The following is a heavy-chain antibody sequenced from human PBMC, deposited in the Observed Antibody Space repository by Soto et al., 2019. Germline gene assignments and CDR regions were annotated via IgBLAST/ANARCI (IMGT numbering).Heavy chain of an antibody. J-gene: IGHJ4*02. D-gene: IGHD6-19*01. CDR2: ISYDGSNK. CDR3: ARDPVLAFVAAYYFDY. Sequence: QVQLVESGGGVVQPGRSLRLSCAASGFTFSSYAMHWVRQAPGKGLEWVAVISYDGSNKYYADSVKGLFTISRDNSKNTLYLQMNSLRAEDTAVYYCARDPVLAFVAAYYFDYWGQGTLVTVSS. V-gene: IGHV3-30-3*01. CDR1: GFTFSSYA.